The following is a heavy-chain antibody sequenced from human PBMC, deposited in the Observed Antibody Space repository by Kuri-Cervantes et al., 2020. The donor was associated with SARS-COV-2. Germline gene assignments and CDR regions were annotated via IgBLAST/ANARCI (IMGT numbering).Heavy chain of an antibody. CDR2: ISGSGGSI. Sequence: GGSLRLSCAASGFTFSNAWMSWVRQAPGKGLEWVSTISGSGGSIDYAVSVKGRFTISRDNSKNTLYLEMDSLTADDTATYYCAKDPFGSSSAEYFQYWGPGTLVTVSS. CDR1: GFTFSNAW. CDR3: AKDPFGSSSAEYFQY. J-gene: IGHJ1*01. D-gene: IGHD6-6*01. V-gene: IGHV3-23*01.